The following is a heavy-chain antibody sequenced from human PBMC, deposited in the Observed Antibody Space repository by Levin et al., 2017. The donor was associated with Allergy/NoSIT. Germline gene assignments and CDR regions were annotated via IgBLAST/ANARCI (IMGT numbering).Heavy chain of an antibody. CDR2: IDPFSGDT. CDR1: GYTFTGYY. CDR3: AGFPPTYQLLENPPNDFYYGSDV. J-gene: IGHJ6*02. D-gene: IGHD2-2*01. Sequence: ASVKVSCKASGYTFTGYYVHWVRQAPGQGLEWMGWIDPFSGDTNYAQKFQGKVTMTMDTMNTAYLELSRLRSDDTAVYYCAGFPPTYQLLENPPNDFYYGSDVWGQGTTVIVSS. V-gene: IGHV1-2*02.